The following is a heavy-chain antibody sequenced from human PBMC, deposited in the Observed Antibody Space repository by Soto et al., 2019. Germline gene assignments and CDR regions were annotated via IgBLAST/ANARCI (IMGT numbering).Heavy chain of an antibody. CDR3: ARETTYSSSWYNWFDP. D-gene: IGHD6-13*01. V-gene: IGHV3-48*01. Sequence: EVQLVESGGGLVQPGGSLRLSCAASGFTFSSCSMNWVRQAPGKGLEWVSYISSSSSTIYYADSVKGRFTISRDNAKNSLYLQMNSLRAEDTAVYYCARETTYSSSWYNWFDPWGQGTLVTVSS. J-gene: IGHJ5*02. CDR2: ISSSSSTI. CDR1: GFTFSSCS.